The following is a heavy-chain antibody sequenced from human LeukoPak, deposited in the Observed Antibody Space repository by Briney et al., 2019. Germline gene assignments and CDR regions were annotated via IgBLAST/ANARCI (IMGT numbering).Heavy chain of an antibody. CDR2: VSHDGIT. Sequence: SETLSLTCTVSGGSFGSALYYWAWIRQTPEQQLEWIGSVSHDGITKYSPSLGGRVSLSADTSKNAFFMEVHSVTAADSAIYYCARHTIFCSFINCSPFDPWGQGTLVTVSS. D-gene: IGHD3-3*01. CDR3: ARHTIFCSFINCSPFDP. CDR1: GGSFGSALYY. J-gene: IGHJ5*02. V-gene: IGHV4-39*01.